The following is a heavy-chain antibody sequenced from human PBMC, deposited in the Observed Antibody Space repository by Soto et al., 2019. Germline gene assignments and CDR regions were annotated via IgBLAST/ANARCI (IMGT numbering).Heavy chain of an antibody. CDR1: GYSFTSYW. CDR3: ARSPSIAARLNWFDP. CDR2: IDPSDSYT. J-gene: IGHJ5*02. D-gene: IGHD6-6*01. V-gene: IGHV5-10-1*01. Sequence: PGESLKISCKGSGYSFTSYWISWVRQMPGKGLEWMGRIDPSDSYTNYSPSFQGHVTISADKSISTAYLQWSSLKASDTAMYYCARSPSIAARLNWFDPWGQGTLVTVS.